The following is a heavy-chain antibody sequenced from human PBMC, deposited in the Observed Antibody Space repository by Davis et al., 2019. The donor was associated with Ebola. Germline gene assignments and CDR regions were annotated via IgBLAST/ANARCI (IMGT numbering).Heavy chain of an antibody. CDR2: IYYSGST. V-gene: IGHV4-59*08. CDR3: ARRSSAYYYVNY. J-gene: IGHJ4*02. CDR1: GCSISSYY. Sequence: MPSETLSLTCTVSGCSISSYYWSWIRQPPGKGLEWIGYIYYSGSTNYNPSLKSRVTISVDTSKNQFSLKLSSVTAADTAVYYCARRSSAYYYVNYWGRGTLVTVSS. D-gene: IGHD3-10*02.